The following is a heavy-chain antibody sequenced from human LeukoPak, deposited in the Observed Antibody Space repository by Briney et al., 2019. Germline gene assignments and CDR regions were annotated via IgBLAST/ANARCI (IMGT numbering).Heavy chain of an antibody. Sequence: GGSLRLSCAASGFTFSSYAMSWVRQAPGKGLEWVSAISGSGENTHHADSVKGRFTISRDNAKNSLYLQMNSLRAEDTAVYYCARDGFSSAINSWGQGTLVTVSS. CDR2: ISGSGENT. CDR3: ARDGFSSAINS. D-gene: IGHD2-21*02. CDR1: GFTFSSYA. J-gene: IGHJ4*02. V-gene: IGHV3-23*01.